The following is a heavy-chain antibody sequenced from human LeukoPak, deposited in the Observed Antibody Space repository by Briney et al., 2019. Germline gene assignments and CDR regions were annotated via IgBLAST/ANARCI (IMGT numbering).Heavy chain of an antibody. CDR1: GYIFTVSY. Sequence: ASVKVSCQASGYIFTVSYIHWVRQAPGQGLEWMGWIHPKSGDTKFPQRFQGRVTLTSDTTVNTIYMELSGLRSDDTATYYCARDTWFGNYYLDVWGSGTTVTVSS. D-gene: IGHD3-10*01. CDR2: IHPKSGDT. J-gene: IGHJ6*03. V-gene: IGHV1-2*02. CDR3: ARDTWFGNYYLDV.